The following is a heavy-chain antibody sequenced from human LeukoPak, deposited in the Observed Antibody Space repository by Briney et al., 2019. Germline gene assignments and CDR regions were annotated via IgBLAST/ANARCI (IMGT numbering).Heavy chain of an antibody. D-gene: IGHD3-10*01. J-gene: IGHJ6*04. Sequence: PGGSLRLSCAASGFTFSSYAMSWVRQAPGKGLEWVSRISGSGGSTHYADSVKGRFTISRDNSKNTLYLQMNSLRAEDTAVYYCAKAMSGGSGTYYPHQYCMDVWGKGTTVTVSS. CDR2: ISGSGGST. CDR1: GFTFSSYA. CDR3: AKAMSGGSGTYYPHQYCMDV. V-gene: IGHV3-23*01.